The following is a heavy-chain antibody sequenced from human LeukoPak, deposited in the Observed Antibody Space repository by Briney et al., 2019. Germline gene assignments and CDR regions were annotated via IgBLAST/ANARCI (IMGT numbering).Heavy chain of an antibody. D-gene: IGHD6-13*01. CDR2: IKQDGSEK. CDR1: GFTFSNYW. V-gene: IGHV3-7*01. J-gene: IGHJ5*02. CDR3: AREISSWYRTEGRFDP. Sequence: GGSLRLSCVASGFTFSNYWMTWVRQAPGRALEWVANIKQDGSEKYYVDSVRGRFTISRDNAKNSLYLQVISLRAEDTAVYYCAREISSWYRTEGRFDPWGQGTLVTVSS.